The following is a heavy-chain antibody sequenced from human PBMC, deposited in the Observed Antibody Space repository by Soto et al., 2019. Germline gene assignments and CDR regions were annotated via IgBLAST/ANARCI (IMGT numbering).Heavy chain of an antibody. CDR3: ARVADIVLIPALDY. D-gene: IGHD2-8*02. V-gene: IGHV1-18*04. CDR2: ISPFNGDA. CDR1: GYTFTTYS. Sequence: QVQLVQSGAEVKRPGASVHVSCKASGYTFTTYSLSWVRQAPGQGLEWMGWISPFNGDATYAQKFQDRVTLTTDTSTSTAYMELRRLRDDDTAVYYCARVADIVLIPALDYWGRGTLVIVSS. J-gene: IGHJ4*02.